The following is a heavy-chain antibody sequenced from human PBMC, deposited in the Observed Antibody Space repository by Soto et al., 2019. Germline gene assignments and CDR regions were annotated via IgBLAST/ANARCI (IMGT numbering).Heavy chain of an antibody. V-gene: IGHV4-39*01. D-gene: IGHD2-15*01. J-gene: IGHJ6*02. CDR1: GGSISSSGHY. Sequence: SETLSLTCTVSGGSISSSGHYWGWVRQPPGKGLEWIGTIHYSGDAYYNPSLKSRVSISVDTSKSQFSLKLNSVTAADTALYYCSRHYCSGGSCYYYGMDVWGQGTTVTVS. CDR3: SRHYCSGGSCYYYGMDV. CDR2: IHYSGDA.